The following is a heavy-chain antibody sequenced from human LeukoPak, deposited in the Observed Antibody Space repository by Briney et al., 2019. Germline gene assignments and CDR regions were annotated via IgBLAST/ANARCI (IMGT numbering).Heavy chain of an antibody. CDR3: ARKTYYYDSSYFDY. CDR2: ISSSSSYI. V-gene: IGHV3-21*01. CDR1: GFTFSSYW. Sequence: GGSLRLSCAASGFTFSSYWMSWVRQAPGKGLEWVSSISSSSSYIFYTDSVKGRFTISRDDAKNSLGLQLSSLRVEDTAVYYCARKTYYYDSSYFDYWGQGTLVTVSS. D-gene: IGHD3-22*01. J-gene: IGHJ4*02.